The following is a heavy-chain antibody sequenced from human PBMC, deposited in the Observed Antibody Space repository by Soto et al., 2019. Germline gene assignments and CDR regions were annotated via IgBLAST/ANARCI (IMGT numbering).Heavy chain of an antibody. V-gene: IGHV2-5*02. D-gene: IGHD3-3*01. CDR3: ANRLSELYDFWSGYPEVYYYYMDV. J-gene: IGHJ6*03. CDR2: IYWDDDK. Sequence: QITLKESGPTLVKPTQTLTLTCTFSGFSLSTSGVGVGWIRQPPGKALEWLALIYWDDDKRYSPSLKSRHTITKDTSKNQAVLTMTNMDPVDIATYYCANRLSELYDFWSGYPEVYYYYMDVWGKGTTVTVSS. CDR1: GFSLSTSGVG.